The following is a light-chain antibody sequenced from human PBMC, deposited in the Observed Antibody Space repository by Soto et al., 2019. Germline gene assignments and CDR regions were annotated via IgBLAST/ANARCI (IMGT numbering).Light chain of an antibody. V-gene: IGKV3-11*01. CDR1: QSVSSY. Sequence: WILFTSKLSLATWARLEITSRASQSVSSYLAWYQQKPGQAPRLLIYDASNRATGIPARFSGSGSGTDFTPTIIRLEPEAFAVYYCQQYGDSPPFTFGQGTRLEIK. CDR2: DAS. CDR3: QQYGDSPPFT. J-gene: IGKJ5*01.